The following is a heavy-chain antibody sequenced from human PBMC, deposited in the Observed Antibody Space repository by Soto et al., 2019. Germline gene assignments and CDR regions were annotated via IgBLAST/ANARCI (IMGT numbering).Heavy chain of an antibody. J-gene: IGHJ4*02. D-gene: IGHD2-2*01. CDR2: ISAYHGNT. V-gene: IGHV1-18*04. CDR3: ARGPPAAIGEFDY. CDR1: GYTFTSYG. Sequence: ASVKVSCKASGYTFTSYGISWARQAPGQGLEWMGWISAYHGNTNYAHKLQVRVTMTTDTPTSTAYMELRSLRSDDTAVYYCARGPPAAIGEFDYWGQGTLVNVSS.